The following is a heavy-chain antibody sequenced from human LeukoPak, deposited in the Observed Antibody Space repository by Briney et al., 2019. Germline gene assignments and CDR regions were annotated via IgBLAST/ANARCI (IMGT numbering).Heavy chain of an antibody. Sequence: GGSLRLSCAASGFTFSSYWMHLVRQAPGKGPVWVSRINSDGSSTSYADSVKGRFTISRDNAKNTLYRQMNSLRAEDTAVYFFSRETGIPGWFHPGGQGTLVTVS. CDR2: INSDGSST. CDR3: SRETGIPGWFHP. J-gene: IGHJ5*02. D-gene: IGHD1-1*01. V-gene: IGHV3-74*01. CDR1: GFTFSSYW.